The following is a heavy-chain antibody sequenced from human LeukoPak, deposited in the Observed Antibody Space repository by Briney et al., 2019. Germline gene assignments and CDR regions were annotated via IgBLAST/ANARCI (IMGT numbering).Heavy chain of an antibody. Sequence: GGSLRLSCAASGFTFSSYWMHWVRKAPGQGLVWVSHINSDGSSTSYADSVKGRFTISRDNAKNTLYLQMNSLRADDTAVYYCGRGGKVEQLVLARWGQGSLVTVSS. CDR1: GFTFSSYW. V-gene: IGHV3-74*01. CDR2: INSDGSST. CDR3: GRGGKVEQLVLAR. D-gene: IGHD6-13*01. J-gene: IGHJ4*02.